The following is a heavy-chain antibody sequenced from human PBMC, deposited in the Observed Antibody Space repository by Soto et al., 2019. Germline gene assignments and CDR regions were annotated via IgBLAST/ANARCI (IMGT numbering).Heavy chain of an antibody. J-gene: IGHJ1*01. CDR2: ISSSSSYI. D-gene: IGHD3-9*01. CDR3: ARDYDILTGYYDH. V-gene: IGHV3-21*01. Sequence: GGSLRLSCAASGFTFSSYSMNWVRQAPGKGLEWVSSISSSSSYIYYADSVKGRFTISRDNAKNSLYLQMNSLRAEDTAVYYCARDYDILTGYYDHWGQGTLVTVSS. CDR1: GFTFSSYS.